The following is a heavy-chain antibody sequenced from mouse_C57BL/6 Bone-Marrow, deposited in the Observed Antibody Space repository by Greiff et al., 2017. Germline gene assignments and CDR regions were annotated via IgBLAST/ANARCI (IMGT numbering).Heavy chain of an antibody. CDR2: ILPGSGST. CDR3: ARGNANYEFAY. D-gene: IGHD2-1*01. Sequence: VQLQEPGAELMKPGASVKLSCKASGYTFTGYWIEWVKQRPGHGLEWIGEILPGSGSTNYNEKFKGKATFTVDTSSNTAYMQLSSLTTEDSAIYYCARGNANYEFAYWGQGTLVTVSA. V-gene: IGHV1-9*01. J-gene: IGHJ3*01. CDR1: GYTFTGYW.